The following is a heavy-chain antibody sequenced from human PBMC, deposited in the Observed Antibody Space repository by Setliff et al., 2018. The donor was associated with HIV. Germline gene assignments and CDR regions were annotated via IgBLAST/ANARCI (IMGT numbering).Heavy chain of an antibody. Sequence: GGSLRLSCAASGFTFSSYEMNWVRQAPGKGLEWVSYISSSGGTIYYADSVKGRFTISRDNAKKSLYLQMNSLRADDTAVYYCARAFSGYYFDYWGQGALVTVSS. CDR1: GFTFSSYE. CDR2: ISSSGGTI. CDR3: ARAFSGYYFDY. D-gene: IGHD3-3*01. J-gene: IGHJ4*02. V-gene: IGHV3-48*03.